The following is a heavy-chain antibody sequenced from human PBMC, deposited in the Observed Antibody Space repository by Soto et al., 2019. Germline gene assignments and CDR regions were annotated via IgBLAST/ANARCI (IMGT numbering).Heavy chain of an antibody. CDR2: IHHSGST. J-gene: IGHJ6*02. Sequence: PSETLSLTCNVTGGSINTAGYYWSWIRQPPGKGLEWIGEIHHSGSTNYNPSLKSRVTFSIDTSKRQFSLKVRSVTAADTAVYYCARGKRGSSWYRGEEKYYYYGMDAWGQGTPVTVSS. V-gene: IGHV4-34*01. CDR1: GGSINTAGYY. D-gene: IGHD6-13*01. CDR3: ARGKRGSSWYRGEEKYYYYGMDA.